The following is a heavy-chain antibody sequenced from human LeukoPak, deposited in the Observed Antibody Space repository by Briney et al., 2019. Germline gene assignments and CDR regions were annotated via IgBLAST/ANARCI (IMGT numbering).Heavy chain of an antibody. D-gene: IGHD6-13*01. CDR1: GYTFTGYY. J-gene: IGHJ4*02. CDR3: ARDPPRIAAAGTSDY. CDR2: INPNSGGT. Sequence: ASVKVSCKASGYTFTGYYMHRVRQAPGQGLEWMGRINPNSGGTNYAQKFQGRVTMTRDTSISTAYMELSRLRSDDTAVYYCARDPPRIAAAGTSDYWGQGTLVTVSS. V-gene: IGHV1-2*06.